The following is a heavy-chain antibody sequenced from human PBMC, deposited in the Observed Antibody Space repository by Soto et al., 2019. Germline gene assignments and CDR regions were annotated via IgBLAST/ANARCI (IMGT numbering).Heavy chain of an antibody. V-gene: IGHV3-21*01. D-gene: IGHD2-2*01. CDR1: GFTFSSYS. CDR2: ITSSTSYI. CDR3: ARFGSGYHLDY. Sequence: EVQLVESGGGLVQPGGSLRLSCAASGFTFSSYSMIWVRQAPGKGLEWVSSITSSTSYIYYADSVKGRFTISRDNAKNSLYLQMSSLRAEDTAVYYCARFGSGYHLDYWGQGTLVTVSS. J-gene: IGHJ4*02.